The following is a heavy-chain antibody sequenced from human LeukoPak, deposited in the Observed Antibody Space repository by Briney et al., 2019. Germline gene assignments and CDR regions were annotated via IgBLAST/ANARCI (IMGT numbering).Heavy chain of an antibody. Sequence: SETLSLTCTVSGGSINTYYWSWIRQPPGKGLEWIGYIDYSGSTNYNPSLKSRVTISVDTSKKQFSLKLSSVTAADTAVYYCARWSGYYFYWGQGTLVTVSS. D-gene: IGHD3-3*01. CDR1: GGSINTYY. CDR3: ARWSGYYFY. CDR2: IDYSGST. J-gene: IGHJ4*02. V-gene: IGHV4-59*01.